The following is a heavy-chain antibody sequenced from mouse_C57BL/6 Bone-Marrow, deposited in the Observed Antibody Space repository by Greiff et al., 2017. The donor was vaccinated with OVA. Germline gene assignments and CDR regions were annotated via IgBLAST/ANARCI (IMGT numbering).Heavy chain of an antibody. CDR3: ARHDYGSPYAMDY. Sequence: DVKLVESGGGLVQPGGSLTLSCAASGFTFSDYYMYWVRQTPEKRLEWVAYISNGGGSTYYPDTVKGRFTISRDNAKNTLYLQMSRLKSEDTAMYYCARHDYGSPYAMDYWGQGTSVTVSS. V-gene: IGHV5-12*01. J-gene: IGHJ4*01. D-gene: IGHD1-1*01. CDR2: ISNGGGST. CDR1: GFTFSDYY.